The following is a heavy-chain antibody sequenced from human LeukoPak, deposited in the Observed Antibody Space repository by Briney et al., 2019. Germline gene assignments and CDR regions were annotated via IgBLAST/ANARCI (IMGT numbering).Heavy chain of an antibody. V-gene: IGHV3-21*01. CDR1: GFTFSSYS. Sequence: GGSLRLSCAASGFTFSSYSMNWVRQAPGKGLEWVSSISSSSSYIYYADSVKGRFTISRDNAKNSLYLQMNSLRAEDTAVYYCARGGITIFGVVITHYYYYMDVWGKGTTVTVSS. D-gene: IGHD3-3*01. CDR2: ISSSSSYI. J-gene: IGHJ6*03. CDR3: ARGGITIFGVVITHYYYYMDV.